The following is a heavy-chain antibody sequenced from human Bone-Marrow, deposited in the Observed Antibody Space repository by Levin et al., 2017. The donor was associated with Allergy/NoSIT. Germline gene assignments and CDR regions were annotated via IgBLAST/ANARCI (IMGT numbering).Heavy chain of an antibody. CDR2: INSDGSGT. J-gene: IGHJ4*02. Sequence: QAGGSLRLSCAASGFTFRDFWMHWVRQAPGKGLVWVSRINSDGSGTSYADSVKGRFTISRDNAKNMLYLQMTSLRPEDTAVYYCAREAELPHFDYWGLGTLVTVAS. CDR1: GFTFRDFW. D-gene: IGHD3-10*01. CDR3: AREAELPHFDY. V-gene: IGHV3-74*01.